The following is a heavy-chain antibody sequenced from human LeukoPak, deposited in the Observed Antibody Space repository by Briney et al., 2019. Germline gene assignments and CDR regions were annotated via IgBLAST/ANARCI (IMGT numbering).Heavy chain of an antibody. D-gene: IGHD5-12*01. CDR1: GGSFSGYY. CDR3: ARGRARMATIASYYYGMDV. CDR2: INHSGST. Sequence: PSETLSLTCAVYGGSFSGYYWSWIRQPPGKGLEWIGEINHSGSTNYNPSLKSRVTISVDTSKNQFSLKLSSVTAADTAVYYCARGRARMATIASYYYGMDVWGQGTTVTVSS. J-gene: IGHJ6*02. V-gene: IGHV4-34*01.